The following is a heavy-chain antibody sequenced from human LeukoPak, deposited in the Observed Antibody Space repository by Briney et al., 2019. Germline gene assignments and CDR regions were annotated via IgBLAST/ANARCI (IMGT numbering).Heavy chain of an antibody. CDR3: ARALYSGSYSRFDP. V-gene: IGHV4-59*08. D-gene: IGHD1-26*01. CDR2: IHYSGST. Sequence: SETLSLTCTVSGGSINSYYWSWIRQPPGKGLQWIGCIHYSGSTNYNPSLKSRVTISVDTSKNQFSLKLSSVTAADAAVYYCARALYSGSYSRFDPWGQGTLVTVSS. CDR1: GGSINSYY. J-gene: IGHJ5*02.